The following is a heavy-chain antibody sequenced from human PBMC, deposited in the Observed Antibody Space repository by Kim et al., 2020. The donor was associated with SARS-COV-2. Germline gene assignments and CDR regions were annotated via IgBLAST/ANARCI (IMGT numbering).Heavy chain of an antibody. Sequence: SVKGQFTITRDNSKNPLYLQMNSLRAEDTAVYYCAKDKEWEPVPYYFDYWGQGTLVTVSS. D-gene: IGHD1-26*01. V-gene: IGHV3-23*01. CDR3: AKDKEWEPVPYYFDY. J-gene: IGHJ4*02.